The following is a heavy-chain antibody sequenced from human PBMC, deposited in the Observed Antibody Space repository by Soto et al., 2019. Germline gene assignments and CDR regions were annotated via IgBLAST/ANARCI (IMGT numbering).Heavy chain of an antibody. CDR1: GGTFSSYA. Sequence: QVQLVQSGAEVKKPGSSVKVSCKASGGTFSSYAISWVRQAPGQGLEWMGGIIPIFGTANYAQKFQGRVTITADESTSKAYMELSSLRSEDTAVYYCARVKNYCSSTSCTGFDPWGQGTLVTVSS. V-gene: IGHV1-69*01. D-gene: IGHD2-2*01. J-gene: IGHJ5*02. CDR2: IIPIFGTA. CDR3: ARVKNYCSSTSCTGFDP.